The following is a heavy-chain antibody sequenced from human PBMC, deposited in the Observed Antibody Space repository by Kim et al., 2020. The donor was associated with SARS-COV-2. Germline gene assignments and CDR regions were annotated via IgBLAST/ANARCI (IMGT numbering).Heavy chain of an antibody. Sequence: YYNPTLKSRVAISVDTSKNQLSLNLTSVTAADTAVYYCARDGSGSNYFDSWGQGTLVTVSS. D-gene: IGHD3-10*01. V-gene: IGHV4-31*02. J-gene: IGHJ4*02. CDR3: ARDGSGSNYFDS.